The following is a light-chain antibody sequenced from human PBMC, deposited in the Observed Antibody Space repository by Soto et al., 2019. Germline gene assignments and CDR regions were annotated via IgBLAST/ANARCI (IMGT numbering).Light chain of an antibody. CDR2: QND. J-gene: IGLJ3*02. CDR1: TSNIGTNY. V-gene: IGLV1-47*01. Sequence: QSVLTQPPSVSGTPGQTVTISCSGGTSNIGTNYVYWFQHLPGTAPKLLIYQNDQRPSGVPERFSGSKSGTSASLAINGLRPEDEAVYYCAGWDESLSGVFGGGTKLTVL. CDR3: AGWDESLSGV.